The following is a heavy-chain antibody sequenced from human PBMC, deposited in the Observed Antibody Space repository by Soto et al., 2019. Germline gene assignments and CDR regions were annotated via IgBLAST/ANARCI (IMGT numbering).Heavy chain of an antibody. J-gene: IGHJ6*02. CDR2: IYHSGST. CDR3: ARDPYYDSYYGMDV. CDR1: GYSISSGYY. D-gene: IGHD3-3*01. Sequence: QVQLQESGPGLVKPSETLSLTCAVSGYSISSGYYWGWIRQPPGKGLEWIGSIYHSGSTYYNSSLKSRVTISVDTSKNQFSLKLSSVTAADTAVYYCARDPYYDSYYGMDVWGQGTTVTVSS. V-gene: IGHV4-38-2*02.